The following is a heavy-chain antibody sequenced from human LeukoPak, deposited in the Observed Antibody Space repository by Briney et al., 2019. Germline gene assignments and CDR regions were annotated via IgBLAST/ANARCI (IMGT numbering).Heavy chain of an antibody. CDR3: AESSYYDSSGYYREYYFDY. V-gene: IGHV3-23*01. CDR2: SGGGGST. J-gene: IGHJ4*02. D-gene: IGHD3-22*01. Sequence: SGGGGSTHYADSVKGRFTISRDNSKNTLYLQMSSLRAGDTAVYYCAESSYYDSSGYYREYYFDYWGQGTLVTVSS.